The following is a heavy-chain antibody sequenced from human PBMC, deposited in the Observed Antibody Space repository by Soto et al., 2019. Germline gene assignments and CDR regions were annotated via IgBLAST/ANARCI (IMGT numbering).Heavy chain of an antibody. CDR1: GFTFSSYS. CDR2: ISSSSSYI. Sequence: GGSLRLSCAASGFTFSSYSMNWVRQAPGKGLEWVSSISSSSSYIYYADSVKGRFTISRDNAKNSLYLQMNSLRAEDTAVYYCARGIYSTIVVVAATGETGAFDIWGQGTMVTVSS. D-gene: IGHD2-15*01. J-gene: IGHJ3*02. V-gene: IGHV3-21*01. CDR3: ARGIYSTIVVVAATGETGAFDI.